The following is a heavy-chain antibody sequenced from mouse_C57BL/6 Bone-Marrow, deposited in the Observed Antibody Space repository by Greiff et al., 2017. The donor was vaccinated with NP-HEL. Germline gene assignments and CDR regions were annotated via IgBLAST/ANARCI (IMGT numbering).Heavy chain of an antibody. Sequence: DVKLVESGAELVRPGASVKLSCTASGFNIKDDYMHWVKQRPEQGLEWIGWIDPENGDTEYASKFQGKATITADTSSNTAYLQLSSLTSEDTAVYYCTTWDLDYWGQGTTLTVSS. CDR1: GFNIKDDY. CDR3: TTWDLDY. CDR2: IDPENGDT. J-gene: IGHJ2*01. D-gene: IGHD4-1*01. V-gene: IGHV14-4*01.